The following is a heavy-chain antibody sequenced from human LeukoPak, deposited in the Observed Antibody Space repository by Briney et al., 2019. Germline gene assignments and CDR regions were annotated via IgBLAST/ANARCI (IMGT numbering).Heavy chain of an antibody. CDR1: GGSIRTYY. V-gene: IGHV4-59*01. CDR3: AREDFRVSGTVRFDD. Sequence: SETLSLTCTVSGGSIRTYYWSWIRQSPGRGLEWIGNFYYSGSTHYNPSLKSRVAILVDTSKNQFSLNLSSVTAADTAVYYCAREDFRVSGTVRFDDWGQGTLVTVSS. CDR2: FYYSGST. J-gene: IGHJ4*02. D-gene: IGHD6-13*01.